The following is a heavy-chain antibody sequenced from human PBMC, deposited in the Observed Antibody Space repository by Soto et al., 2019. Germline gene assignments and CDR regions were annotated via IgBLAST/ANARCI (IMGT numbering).Heavy chain of an antibody. D-gene: IGHD3-10*01. CDR1: GFTFSSYS. CDR3: ARAGAGTGY. J-gene: IGHJ4*02. V-gene: IGHV3-48*02. Sequence: EVQLVESGGGLVQPGGSLRLSCAASGFTFSSYSMNWVRQATGKGLEWISYISYSGSSIHYAGSVKGRFTISRDNANNSLYLQISSLRDEDTAVYYCARAGAGTGYWGQGTLVTVAS. CDR2: ISYSGSSI.